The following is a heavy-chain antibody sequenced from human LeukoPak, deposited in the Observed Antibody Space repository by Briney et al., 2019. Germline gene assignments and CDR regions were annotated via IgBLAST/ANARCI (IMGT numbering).Heavy chain of an antibody. CDR1: GFTFSGYG. D-gene: IGHD6-13*01. V-gene: IGHV3-30*02. CDR3: AKGLHSSSWNDAFDI. Sequence: GGSLRLSCAASGFTFSGYGMHWVRQAPGKGLEWVAFIRYDGSNKYYADSVKGRFTISRDNSEKMLYLQMNSLRAEDTALYYCAKGLHSSSWNDAFDIWGQGTMVTVSS. CDR2: IRYDGSNK. J-gene: IGHJ3*02.